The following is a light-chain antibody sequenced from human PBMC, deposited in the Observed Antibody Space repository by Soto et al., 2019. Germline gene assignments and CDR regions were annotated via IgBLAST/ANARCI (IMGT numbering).Light chain of an antibody. CDR3: QQSNYWPGT. Sequence: EIVMTQSPATLSVSPGERVTLSCKASRSVRSNLAWYQQKPGQAPRLLISGASTRATGITDRFSGSGSGTEFTLTINSLQSEDFAVYYCQQSNYWPGTFGQGTKVEIK. CDR2: GAS. J-gene: IGKJ1*01. V-gene: IGKV3-15*01. CDR1: RSVRSN.